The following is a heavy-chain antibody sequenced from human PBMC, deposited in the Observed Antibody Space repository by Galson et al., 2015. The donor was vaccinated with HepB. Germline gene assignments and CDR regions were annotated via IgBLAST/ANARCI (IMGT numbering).Heavy chain of an antibody. CDR3: ARTHDYSNYGYMDV. Sequence: SLRLSCAASGFTFSSYSMNWVRQAPGKGLEWVSSISSSSSYIYYADSVKGRFTISRDNAKNSLYMQMNSLRAEDTAVYYCARTHDYSNYGYMDVWGKGTTVTVSS. V-gene: IGHV3-21*01. CDR1: GFTFSSYS. D-gene: IGHD4-11*01. J-gene: IGHJ6*03. CDR2: ISSSSSYI.